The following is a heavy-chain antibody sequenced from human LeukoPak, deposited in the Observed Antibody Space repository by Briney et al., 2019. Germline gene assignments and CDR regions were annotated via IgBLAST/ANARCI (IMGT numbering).Heavy chain of an antibody. D-gene: IGHD3-16*01. J-gene: IGHJ4*02. CDR1: GFTLSTYW. CDR3: ASWGAGGNS. V-gene: IGHV3-7*01. Sequence: GGSLRLSCEASGFTLSTYWINWVRQVPGKGRAWVANINPDGSGKRYVDSVKGRFTIARDNADNSLSLQMNSLRAEDTAVYYCASWGAGGNSWGQGTLVTVSS. CDR2: INPDGSGK.